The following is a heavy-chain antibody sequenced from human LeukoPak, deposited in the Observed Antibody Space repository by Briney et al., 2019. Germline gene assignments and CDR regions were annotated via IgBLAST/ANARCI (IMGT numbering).Heavy chain of an antibody. Sequence: SGPTLVNPTQTLTLTCTFSGFSLSTSGVGVGWIRQPPGKALEWLALIYWDDDKHYSPSLKSRLTITKDTSKNQVVLTMTNMDPVDTATYYCARQGHYGSGDYYFDYWGQGTLVTVSS. J-gene: IGHJ4*02. CDR3: ARQGHYGSGDYYFDY. V-gene: IGHV2-5*02. D-gene: IGHD3-10*01. CDR1: GFSLSTSGVG. CDR2: IYWDDDK.